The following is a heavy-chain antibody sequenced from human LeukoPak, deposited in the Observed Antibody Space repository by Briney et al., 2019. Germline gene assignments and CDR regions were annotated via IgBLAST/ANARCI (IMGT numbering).Heavy chain of an antibody. V-gene: IGHV4-30-2*01. Sequence: SETLSLTCAVSGVSISSGGYSWSWIRQPPGKGLEWIGYIYHSGSTYYNPSLKSRVTISVDRSKNQFSLELSSVTAADTAVYYCARASTIQLWPEGFDYWGQGTLVTVSS. CDR3: ARASTIQLWPEGFDY. J-gene: IGHJ4*02. D-gene: IGHD5-18*01. CDR1: GVSISSGGYS. CDR2: IYHSGST.